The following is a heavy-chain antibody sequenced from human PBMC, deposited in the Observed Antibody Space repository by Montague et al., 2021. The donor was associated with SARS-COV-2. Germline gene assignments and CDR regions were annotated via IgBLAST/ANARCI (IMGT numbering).Heavy chain of an antibody. CDR3: ARGHLSVSMIVVVFTSASYYFDY. CDR1: GGSFGDDH. Sequence: SETLSLTCAVYGGSFGDDHWSWIRQPPGKGLEWIGDIKQSGSTNYNPSLKSRVTISVDTSKSQFSLKLTSVTAADTAVYFCARGHLSVSMIVVVFTSASYYFDYWGRGAQVTVSS. J-gene: IGHJ4*02. D-gene: IGHD3-22*01. V-gene: IGHV4-34*01. CDR2: IKQSGST.